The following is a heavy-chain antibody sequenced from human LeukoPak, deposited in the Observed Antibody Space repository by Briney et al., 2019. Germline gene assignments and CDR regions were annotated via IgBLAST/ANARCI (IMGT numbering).Heavy chain of an antibody. CDR1: GGSFSGYY. V-gene: IGHV4-34*01. J-gene: IGHJ3*02. Sequence: SSETLSLTCAVYGGSFSGYYWSWIRQPPGKGLEWIGEINHSGSTNYNPSLKSRVTISVDTSKNQFSLKLSSVTAADTAVYYCARGLRGDPHPDNAFEIWGQGTMVTVSS. D-gene: IGHD2-21*02. CDR2: INHSGST. CDR3: ARGLRGDPHPDNAFEI.